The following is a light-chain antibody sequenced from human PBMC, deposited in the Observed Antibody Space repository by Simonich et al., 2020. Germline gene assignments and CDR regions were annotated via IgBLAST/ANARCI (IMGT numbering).Light chain of an antibody. Sequence: DIVMTQSPDSLAVSLGERATINCKSSQSVLYSSNNKNYLAWYKQKPGQPPKLLIYWASTRKSGVPDRFSGRGSGTDFTLTISSLQAEDVAVYYCQQYYSTPPLTFGGGTKVEIK. CDR3: QQYYSTPPLT. J-gene: IGKJ4*01. V-gene: IGKV4-1*01. CDR1: QSVLYSSNNKNY. CDR2: WAS.